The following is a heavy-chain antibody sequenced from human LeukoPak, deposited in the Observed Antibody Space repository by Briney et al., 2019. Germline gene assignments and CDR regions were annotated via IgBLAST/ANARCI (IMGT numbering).Heavy chain of an antibody. J-gene: IGHJ5*02. Sequence: SETLSLTCTVSGGSISSGGYYWSWIRQHPGKGLEWIGYIYYSGSTYYNPSLKSRVTISADTSKNQFSLSLRSVTAADTAVYYCVRGPGIPVAASWGQGTLVTVSS. CDR1: GGSISSGGYY. V-gene: IGHV4-31*03. CDR3: VRGPGIPVAAS. CDR2: IYYSGST. D-gene: IGHD6-19*01.